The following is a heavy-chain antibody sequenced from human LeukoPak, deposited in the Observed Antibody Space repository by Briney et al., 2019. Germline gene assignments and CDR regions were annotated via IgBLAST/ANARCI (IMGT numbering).Heavy chain of an antibody. Sequence: PGGSLRLSCVASGFTVSSNYMSWVRRAPGKGLEWVSLSNSDTTCHAESVKGRFTISRDNSQNTFYLQMNSLRAEDTAVYYCAGRLRDAAAFDYWGQGTLVTVSS. CDR1: GFTVSSNY. D-gene: IGHD4-17*01. CDR3: AGRLRDAAAFDY. J-gene: IGHJ4*02. V-gene: IGHV3-53*01. CDR2: SNSDTT.